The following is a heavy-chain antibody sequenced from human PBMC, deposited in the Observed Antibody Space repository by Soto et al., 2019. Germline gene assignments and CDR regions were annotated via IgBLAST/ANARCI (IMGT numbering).Heavy chain of an antibody. CDR2: ISKDGRDK. D-gene: IGHD3-22*01. V-gene: IGHV3-30*03. CDR1: GFTFSSYV. Sequence: GGSLSLSCAASGFTFSSYVMHWVRQAPGKGLEWATGISKDGRDKHYGDPVKDRFTISRDNSKNTLYLEMNTLRPEDTAVYYCATEDESSGRAGTFNNSGQGTMVTVSS. CDR3: ATEDESSGRAGTFNN. J-gene: IGHJ1*01.